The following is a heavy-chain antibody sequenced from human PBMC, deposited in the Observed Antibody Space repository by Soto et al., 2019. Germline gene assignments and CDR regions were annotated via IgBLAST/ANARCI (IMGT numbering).Heavy chain of an antibody. D-gene: IGHD5-12*01. CDR2: IFYSRSA. J-gene: IGHJ5*02. Sequence: PSETLSLTCTVSGGPTTASYWSWFRQPPGKGLEWVGHIFYSRSANYNPSLRSRVSMSMDTSKNQFSLRLNSVTAADTAVYYCASQDSGYDGAFDPWGQGILV. CDR3: ASQDSGYDGAFDP. CDR1: GGPTTASY. V-gene: IGHV4-59*01.